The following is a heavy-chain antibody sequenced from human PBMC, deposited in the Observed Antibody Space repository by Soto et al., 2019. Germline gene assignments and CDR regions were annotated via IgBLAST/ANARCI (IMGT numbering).Heavy chain of an antibody. V-gene: IGHV4-59*01. D-gene: IGHD6-13*01. CDR3: ARGIAAAGEWDYFDY. Sequence: SGTLSLTCTVSGGSISSYYWSWIRQPPGKGLEWIGYIYYSGSTNYNPSLKSRVTISVDTSKNQCSLTLSSVTAADTAVYYCARGIAAAGEWDYFDYWDQGTLVTVSS. CDR2: IYYSGST. CDR1: GGSISSYY. J-gene: IGHJ4*02.